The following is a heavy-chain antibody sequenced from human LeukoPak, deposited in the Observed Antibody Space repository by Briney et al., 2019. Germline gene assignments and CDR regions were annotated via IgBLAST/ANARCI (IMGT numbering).Heavy chain of an antibody. CDR2: IYSGGNT. CDR3: ARGYSNGNYFDY. CDR1: GVIVSSNY. Sequence: PGGSLTLSCAASGVIVSSNYMNWVRQAPGKGLEWVSVIYSGGNTDYADSVKGRFTISRDNFENTLYLQMNSLRAEDTAIYYCARGYSNGNYFDYWGQGTLVTVSS. J-gene: IGHJ4*02. V-gene: IGHV3-66*01. D-gene: IGHD4-11*01.